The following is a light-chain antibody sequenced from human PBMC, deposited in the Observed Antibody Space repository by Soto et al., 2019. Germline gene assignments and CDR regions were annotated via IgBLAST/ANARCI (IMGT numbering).Light chain of an antibody. V-gene: IGLV2-8*01. CDR1: SSDVGGYNY. CDR3: SSYADSNFVV. Sequence: QSALTQPPSASGSPGQSVTISCTGTSSDVGGYNYVSWYQQHPGKAPKLMIYEVSKRPSGVPDRFSGSKSGNTASLTVSGRQAEDEADYYCSSYADSNFVVFGGGTKLTVL. J-gene: IGLJ2*01. CDR2: EVS.